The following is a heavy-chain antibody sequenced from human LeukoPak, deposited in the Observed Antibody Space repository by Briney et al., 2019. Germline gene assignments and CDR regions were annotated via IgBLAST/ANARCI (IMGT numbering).Heavy chain of an antibody. CDR3: AKDGAWLRFDD. CDR1: GFPFSSHG. Sequence: QPGGSLRLSCAGSGFPFSSHGMNWVRQAPGKGLEWVSGISPGGPTYYADSVKGRFTISRDDPKNTLYLQMKNLRAEDTAVYYCAKDGAWLRFDDWGQGILVTVSS. J-gene: IGHJ4*02. V-gene: IGHV3-23*01. CDR2: ISPGGPT. D-gene: IGHD5-12*01.